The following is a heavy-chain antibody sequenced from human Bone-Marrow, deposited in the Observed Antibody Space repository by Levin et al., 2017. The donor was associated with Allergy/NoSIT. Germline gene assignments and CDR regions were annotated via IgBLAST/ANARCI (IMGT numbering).Heavy chain of an antibody. Sequence: LSLTCAASGFTVTDAWMHWVRQAPGKGLEWVGRIKRKTDGGTTAYAAPVRGRFTISTDDSDNTVFLQMGNLKTDDTAVYYCATDDYGGIWSQGTLVTVSS. V-gene: IGHV3-15*01. CDR3: ATDDYGGI. J-gene: IGHJ4*02. CDR1: GFTVTDAW. D-gene: IGHD4-23*01. CDR2: IKRKTDGGTT.